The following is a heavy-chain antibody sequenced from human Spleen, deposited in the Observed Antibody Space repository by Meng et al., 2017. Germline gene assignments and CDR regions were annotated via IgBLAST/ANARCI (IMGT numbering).Heavy chain of an antibody. CDR1: GGSISSGSYY. Sequence: SCTVSGGSISSGSYYWSWIRQPAGKGLEWIGRIYTSGSTNYNPSLKSRVTISVDTSKNQFSLKLSSVTAADTAMYYCARRKNVGYCSGGSCHDDAFDIWGQGTMVTVSS. J-gene: IGHJ3*02. CDR2: IYTSGST. V-gene: IGHV4-61*02. CDR3: ARRKNVGYCSGGSCHDDAFDI. D-gene: IGHD2-15*01.